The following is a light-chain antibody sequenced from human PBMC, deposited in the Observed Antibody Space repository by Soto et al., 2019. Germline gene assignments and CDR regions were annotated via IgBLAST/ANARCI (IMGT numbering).Light chain of an antibody. Sequence: IQMTQSPSSLSASVRDRVTITCRASQGISNCLTWYQQKLGQAPRLLIYAASTLESGVPSRFSGSGSETDFTLSITSLQPEDFATYYCQQDHTFPWTFGQGTKVDI. CDR3: QQDHTFPWT. CDR2: AAS. CDR1: QGISNC. V-gene: IGKV1-39*01. J-gene: IGKJ1*01.